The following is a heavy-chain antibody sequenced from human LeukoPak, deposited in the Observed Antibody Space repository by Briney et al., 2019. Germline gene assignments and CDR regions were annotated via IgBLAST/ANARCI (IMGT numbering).Heavy chain of an antibody. D-gene: IGHD3-3*01. Sequence: PGGSLRLSCAASGFTFSNYAMSWVRQAPGKGLEWVSGISGSGGTTYYADSVKGRFTVSRDNSKNTLSLQMYSLRAEDTAIYYCAKANVFAVLDYFDYWGQGTLVTVSS. CDR3: AKANVFAVLDYFDY. J-gene: IGHJ4*02. CDR2: ISGSGGTT. V-gene: IGHV3-23*01. CDR1: GFTFSNYA.